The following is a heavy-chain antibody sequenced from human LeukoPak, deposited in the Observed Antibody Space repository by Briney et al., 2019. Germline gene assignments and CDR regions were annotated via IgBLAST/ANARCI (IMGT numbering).Heavy chain of an antibody. J-gene: IGHJ4*02. CDR2: IWYDGSNK. D-gene: IGHD3-22*01. V-gene: IGHV3-33*01. CDR3: AREAGITMIVEALYYFDY. Sequence: GGSLRLSCAASGFTFSSYGMHWVRQAPGKGLEWVAVIWYDGSNKYYADSVKGRFTISRDNSKNTLYLQMNSLRAKDTDVYYCAREAGITMIVEALYYFDYWGQGTLVTVSS. CDR1: GFTFSSYG.